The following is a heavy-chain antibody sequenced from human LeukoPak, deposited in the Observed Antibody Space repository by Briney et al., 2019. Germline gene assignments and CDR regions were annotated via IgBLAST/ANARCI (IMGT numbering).Heavy chain of an antibody. CDR2: IIPIFGTA. Sequence: SRKVSCKAYGGTFSSYAISWVRQAPGQGLEWMGGIIPIFGTANYAQKFQGRVTITADESTSTAYMELSSLRSEDTAVYYCAEGGLRGIPFDYWGQGTLVTVSS. CDR1: GGTFSSYA. CDR3: AEGGLRGIPFDY. V-gene: IGHV1-69*13. J-gene: IGHJ4*02. D-gene: IGHD3-16*01.